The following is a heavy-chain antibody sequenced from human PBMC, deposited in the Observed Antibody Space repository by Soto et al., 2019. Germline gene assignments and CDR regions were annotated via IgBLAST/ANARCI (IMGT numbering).Heavy chain of an antibody. D-gene: IGHD6-19*01. CDR2: ISYDGSKE. CDR1: GFTFNIYG. V-gene: IGHV3-30*18. CDR3: AKVTDSSGCYPYYYGIDV. Sequence: QVQLVESGGGVVQPGKSLRLSCAASGFTFNIYGMQWVRQAPGKGLEWVAVISYDGSKEYYGDSVKGRFTISRDNSKNTLYLQMNSLRSEDTAVYYCAKVTDSSGCYPYYYGIDVWGQGTTVTISS. J-gene: IGHJ6*02.